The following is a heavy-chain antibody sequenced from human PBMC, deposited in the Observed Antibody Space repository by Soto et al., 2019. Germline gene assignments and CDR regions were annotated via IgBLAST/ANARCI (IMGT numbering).Heavy chain of an antibody. CDR1: GFTFSDYY. Sequence: QVQLVESGGGLVKPGGSLRLSCAASGFTFSDYYMSWIRQAPGKGLEWVSYISSSSSYTNYADSVKGRFTISRDNAKNSLYLQMNSLRAEDTAVYYCARDGVMITFGGVMGGYFDYWGQGTLVTVSS. J-gene: IGHJ4*02. CDR2: ISSSSSYT. D-gene: IGHD3-16*01. V-gene: IGHV3-11*06. CDR3: ARDGVMITFGGVMGGYFDY.